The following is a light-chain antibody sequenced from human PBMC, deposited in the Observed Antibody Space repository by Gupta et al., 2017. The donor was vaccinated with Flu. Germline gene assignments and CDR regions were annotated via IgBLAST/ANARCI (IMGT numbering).Light chain of an antibody. Sequence: EIVLTQSPATLSLSPGERATLSCRASHRISTQLAWYQHKPGQAPSLLIYDASNRATGIPARFSGGGSETDFTLTISSLEPEDFAVYYCQQRANWPLTFGGGTKVEI. J-gene: IGKJ4*01. CDR3: QQRANWPLT. CDR2: DAS. CDR1: HRISTQ. V-gene: IGKV3-11*01.